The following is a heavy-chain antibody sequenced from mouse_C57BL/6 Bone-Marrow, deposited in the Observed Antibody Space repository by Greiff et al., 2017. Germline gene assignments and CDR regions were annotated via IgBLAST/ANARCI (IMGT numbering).Heavy chain of an antibody. V-gene: IGHV10-1*01. CDR1: GFSFNTYA. J-gene: IGHJ4*01. Sequence: EVQGVESGGGLVQPKGSLKLSCAASGFSFNTYAMNWVRQAPGKGLEWVARIRSKSNNYATYYADSVKDRFTISRDDSESMLYLQMNNLKTEDTAMYYCVSLYDYDGTMGYWGQGTSVTVSS. D-gene: IGHD2-4*01. CDR3: VSLYDYDGTMGY. CDR2: IRSKSNNYAT.